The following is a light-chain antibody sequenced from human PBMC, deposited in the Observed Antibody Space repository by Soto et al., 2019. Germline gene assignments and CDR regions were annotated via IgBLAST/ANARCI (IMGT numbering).Light chain of an antibody. CDR2: GAS. J-gene: IGKJ1*01. V-gene: IGKV3-15*01. CDR1: RSVSSN. CDR3: QQYSNWPRT. Sequence: EILITQSPATLSVSPGERATLSCRASRSVSSNLAWYQQRPGQSPRILIYGASTRATDIPPRFSGSGSGTECILTISRLQSEDFAVYYCQQYSNWPRTFGQGTKVDI.